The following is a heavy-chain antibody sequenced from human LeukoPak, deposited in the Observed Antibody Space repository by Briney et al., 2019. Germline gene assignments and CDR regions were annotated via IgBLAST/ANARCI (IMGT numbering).Heavy chain of an antibody. J-gene: IGHJ4*02. CDR2: ISSSGSTI. V-gene: IGHV3-11*01. Sequence: GGSLRLSCAASGFTFSDYYMSWIRQAPGRGLEWVSYISSSGSTIYYADSVKGRFTISRDNAKNSLYLQMNSLRAEDTAVYYCARGAGIAVAGSADFDYWGQGTLVTVSS. CDR1: GFTFSDYY. CDR3: ARGAGIAVAGSADFDY. D-gene: IGHD6-19*01.